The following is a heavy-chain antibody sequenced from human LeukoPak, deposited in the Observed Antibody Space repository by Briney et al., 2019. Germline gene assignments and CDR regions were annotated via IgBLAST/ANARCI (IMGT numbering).Heavy chain of an antibody. CDR1: GFTFSGFW. CDR3: AKRSDYFDY. CDR2: ISFDGSDA. Sequence: GGSLRLSCAASGFTFSGFWMHWVRQAPGKGLVWVSCISFDGSDATYADSVKGRFTISRDNSKNTLYLQMNSLRAEDTAVYYCAKRSDYFDYWGQGTPVTVSS. V-gene: IGHV3-74*01. J-gene: IGHJ4*02. D-gene: IGHD6-19*01.